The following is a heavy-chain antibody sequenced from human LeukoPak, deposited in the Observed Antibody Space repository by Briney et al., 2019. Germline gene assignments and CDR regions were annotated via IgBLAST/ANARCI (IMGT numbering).Heavy chain of an antibody. Sequence: SETLSLTCTVSGGSISSSSYYWSWIRQPPGKGLEWIGYIYYSGSTNYNPSLKSRVTISVDTSKNQFSLKLSSVTAADTAVYYCARDRTGYSYGYYEPGAFDIWGQGTMVTVSS. CDR2: IYYSGST. CDR3: ARDRTGYSYGYYEPGAFDI. D-gene: IGHD5-18*01. J-gene: IGHJ3*02. CDR1: GGSISSSSYY. V-gene: IGHV4-61*01.